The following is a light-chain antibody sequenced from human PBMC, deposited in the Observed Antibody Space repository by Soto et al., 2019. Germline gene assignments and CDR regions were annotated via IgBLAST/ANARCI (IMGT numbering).Light chain of an antibody. CDR1: SSNIGDNN. Sequence: QSVLTQPPSASGTPGQRVTISCSGSSSNIGDNNVNWYQKLPGTAPKLLIFANDQRPSGVPDRFSGSKSGTSASLVISGLQSVDEADYYCATWDDRPIVFYVCGTGTKLTVL. J-gene: IGLJ1*01. V-gene: IGLV1-44*01. CDR3: ATWDDRPIVFYV. CDR2: AND.